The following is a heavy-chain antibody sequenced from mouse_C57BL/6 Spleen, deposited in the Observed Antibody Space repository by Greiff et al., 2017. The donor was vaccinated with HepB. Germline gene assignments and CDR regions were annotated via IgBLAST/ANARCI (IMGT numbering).Heavy chain of an antibody. CDR3: ARGDSSGFPFAY. CDR1: GYAFSSSW. CDR2: IYPGDGDT. V-gene: IGHV1-82*01. J-gene: IGHJ3*01. D-gene: IGHD3-2*02. Sequence: QVQLQQSGPELVKPGASVKISCKASGYAFSSSWMNWVKQRPGKGLEWIGRIYPGDGDTNYNGKFKGKATLTADKSSSTDYMQLSSLTSEDSAVYFCARGDSSGFPFAYWGQGTLVTVSA.